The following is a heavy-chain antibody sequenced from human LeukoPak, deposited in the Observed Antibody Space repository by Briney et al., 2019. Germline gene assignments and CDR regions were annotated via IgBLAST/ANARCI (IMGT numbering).Heavy chain of an antibody. CDR3: ARDHIRGSYYHDY. CDR1: GFTFDDYG. J-gene: IGHJ4*02. Sequence: PGGSLRLSCAASGFTFDDYGMSWVRQAPGKGLEWVSSISSSSSYIYYADSVKGRFTISRDNAKNSLYLQMNSLRAEDTAVYYCARDHIRGSYYHDYWGQGTLVTVSS. CDR2: ISSSSSYI. V-gene: IGHV3-21*01. D-gene: IGHD1-26*01.